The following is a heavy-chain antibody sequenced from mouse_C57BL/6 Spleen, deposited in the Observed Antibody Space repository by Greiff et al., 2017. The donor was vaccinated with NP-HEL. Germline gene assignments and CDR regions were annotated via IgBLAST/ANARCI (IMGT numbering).Heavy chain of an antibody. Sequence: QVQLKESGAELARPGASVKLSCKASGYTFTSYGISWVKQRTGQGLEWIGELYPRSGNTYYNEKFKGKATLPADTSSSTAYMELRSLTSEDSAVYFCARERDGSSYWFAYWGQGTLVTVSA. CDR1: GYTFTSYG. D-gene: IGHD1-1*01. CDR2: LYPRSGNT. V-gene: IGHV1-81*01. CDR3: ARERDGSSYWFAY. J-gene: IGHJ3*01.